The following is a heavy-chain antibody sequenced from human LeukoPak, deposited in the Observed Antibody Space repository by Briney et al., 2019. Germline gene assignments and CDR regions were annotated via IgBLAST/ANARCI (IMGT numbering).Heavy chain of an antibody. CDR1: GYSFTGYW. D-gene: IGHD2/OR15-2a*01. V-gene: IGHV5-51*01. J-gene: IGHJ6*02. Sequence: GESLKISCKGSGYSFTGYWIGWVRQMPGKGLEWMGIIYPGDSDTRYSPSFQGQVTISADKSISTAYLQWSSLKASDTAMYYCARPFSDSPYGMDVWGQGTTVTVSS. CDR3: ARPFSDSPYGMDV. CDR2: IYPGDSDT.